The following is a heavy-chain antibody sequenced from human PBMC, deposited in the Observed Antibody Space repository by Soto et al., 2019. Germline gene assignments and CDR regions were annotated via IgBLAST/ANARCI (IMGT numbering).Heavy chain of an antibody. J-gene: IGHJ6*02. V-gene: IGHV5-51*01. D-gene: IGHD2-15*01. Sequence: GESLKISCRGSGYSFTNSWIAWVRQMPGKGLEWMGIIYPGDSDTTYSPSFQGRVTISADKSSSTAYLQWSSLKASDTAMYYCARYCSGGTCYYAMDVWGQGTTVTVSS. CDR3: ARYCSGGTCYYAMDV. CDR2: IYPGDSDT. CDR1: GYSFTNSW.